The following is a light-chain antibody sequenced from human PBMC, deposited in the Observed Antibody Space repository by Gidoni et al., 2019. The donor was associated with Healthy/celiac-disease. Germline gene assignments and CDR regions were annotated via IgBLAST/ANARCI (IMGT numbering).Light chain of an antibody. CDR1: QSVSSN. CDR3: QQYNNWPPA. J-gene: IGKJ3*01. V-gene: IGKV3-15*01. CDR2: GAS. Sequence: EIVMTQSPATLSVSPGERATLPCRASQSVSSNLAWYQQKPGQAPRRLIYGASTRATGIPARFSGSGSGTEFTLTISSLQSEDFAVYYCQQYNNWPPAFXPXTKVXIK.